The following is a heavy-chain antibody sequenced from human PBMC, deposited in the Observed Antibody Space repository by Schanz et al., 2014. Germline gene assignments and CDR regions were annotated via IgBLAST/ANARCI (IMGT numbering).Heavy chain of an antibody. CDR3: AKGMGYCSGGTCYDYYYYGLDV. Sequence: EVQLVESGGGFVQPGGSLGLSCVVSGFTVSSDHMSWVRQAPGKGLEWVSTIYASGATYYADSVKGRFTISRDNSENTLYLQMNSLRAEDTAVYYCAKGMGYCSGGTCYDYYYYGLDVWGQGTTXTVSS. D-gene: IGHD2-15*01. CDR2: IYASGAT. V-gene: IGHV3-66*01. CDR1: GFTVSSDH. J-gene: IGHJ6*02.